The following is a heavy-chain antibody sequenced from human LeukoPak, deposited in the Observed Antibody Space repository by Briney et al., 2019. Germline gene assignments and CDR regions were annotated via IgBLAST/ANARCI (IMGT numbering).Heavy chain of an antibody. CDR3: AKDADFGDQLPFPLDY. V-gene: IGHV3-48*03. J-gene: IGHJ4*02. D-gene: IGHD2-2*01. CDR1: GFTFSSYE. Sequence: GGSLRLSCAASGFTFSSYEMNWVRQAPGRGLEWVSYISSNGATIYYADSVKGRFTMSRDNAKNSLYLQMNRLRADDTAVYYCAKDADFGDQLPFPLDYWGQGTLVTVSS. CDR2: ISSNGATI.